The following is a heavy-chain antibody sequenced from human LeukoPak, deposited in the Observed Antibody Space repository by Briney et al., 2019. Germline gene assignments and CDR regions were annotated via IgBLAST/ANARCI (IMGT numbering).Heavy chain of an antibody. V-gene: IGHV1-2*02. D-gene: IGHD3-9*01. CDR2: INPNNGDT. J-gene: IGHJ4*02. CDR3: AREGGYDILTGYQDY. Sequence: ASVKVSCKASGYIFTTYFIHWVRQAPGQGLEWMGWINPNNGDTNYVQKFQGRVAMTRDTSISTAYMELTRLRSDDTAVYYCAREGGYDILTGYQDYWGQGTLVTVSS. CDR1: GYIFTTYF.